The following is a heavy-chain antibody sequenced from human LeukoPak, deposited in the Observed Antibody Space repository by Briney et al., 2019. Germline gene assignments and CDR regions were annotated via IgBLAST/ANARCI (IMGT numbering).Heavy chain of an antibody. Sequence: SETLSLTCTVSGVSTNTYFWSWIRQPPGKGLEWIGYVYYNGITNYNPSLKSRVSISLDTSKNQFSLRLNSVTAAETAVYYCASQLGGTTFHWGQGTLVTVSS. CDR3: ASQLGGTTFH. J-gene: IGHJ4*02. CDR1: GVSTNTYF. D-gene: IGHD1/OR15-1a*01. CDR2: VYYNGIT. V-gene: IGHV4-59*01.